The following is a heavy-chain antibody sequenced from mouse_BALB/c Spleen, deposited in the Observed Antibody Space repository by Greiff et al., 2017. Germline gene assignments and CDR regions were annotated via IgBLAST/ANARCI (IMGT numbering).Heavy chain of an antibody. D-gene: IGHD2-1*01. CDR1: GYAFSSYW. J-gene: IGHJ2*01. V-gene: IGHV1-80*01. CDR2: IYPGDGDT. CDR3: ATREGYGNYNYFDY. Sequence: QVHVKQSGAELVRPGSSVKISCKASGYAFSSYWMNWVKQRPGQGLEWIGQIYPGDGDTNYNGKFKGKATLTADKSSSTAYMQVSSLTSEDSAVYFCATREGYGNYNYFDYWGQGTTLTVSS.